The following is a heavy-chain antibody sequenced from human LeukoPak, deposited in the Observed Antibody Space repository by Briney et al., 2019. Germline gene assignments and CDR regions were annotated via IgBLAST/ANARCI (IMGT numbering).Heavy chain of an antibody. D-gene: IGHD2-15*01. CDR3: AKEDIGVVVAAEPFDY. CDR1: GFTFSSYG. Sequence: GGSLRLSCAASGFTFSSYGMHWVRQAPGKGLELVAFIRYDGSNKYYGDSVKGRFTISRDNSKNTLYLQMNSLRAEDTAVYYCAKEDIGVVVAAEPFDYWGQGTLVTVSS. J-gene: IGHJ4*02. V-gene: IGHV3-30*02. CDR2: IRYDGSNK.